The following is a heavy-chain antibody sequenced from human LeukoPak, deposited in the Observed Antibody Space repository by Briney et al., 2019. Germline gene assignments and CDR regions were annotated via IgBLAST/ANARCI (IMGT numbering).Heavy chain of an antibody. D-gene: IGHD3-10*01. CDR1: GFTFSSYA. CDR2: ISGSGGST. CDR3: AKAMVRGWEYYFDY. J-gene: IGHJ4*02. Sequence: GGSLGLSCAASGFTFSSYAMSWVRQAPGKGLEWVSAISGSGGSTYYADSVKGRFTISRDNSKNTLYLQMNSLRAEDTAVYYCAKAMVRGWEYYFDYWGQGTLITVSS. V-gene: IGHV3-23*01.